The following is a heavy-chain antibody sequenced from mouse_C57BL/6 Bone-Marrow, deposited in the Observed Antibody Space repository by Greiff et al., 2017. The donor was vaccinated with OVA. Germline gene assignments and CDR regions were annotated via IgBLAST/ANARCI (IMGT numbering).Heavy chain of an antibody. CDR2: IRLKSDNYAT. CDR1: GFTFSNYW. V-gene: IGHV6-3*01. CDR3: THYDYDDWYFGV. D-gene: IGHD2-4*01. Sequence: EVKVEESGGGLVQPGGSMKLSCVASGFTFSNYWMNWVRQSPEKGLEWVAQIRLKSDNYATHYAESVKGRFTISRDDSKSSVYLQMNNLRAEDTVIYYCTHYDYDDWYFGVWGTGTTVTVSS. J-gene: IGHJ1*03.